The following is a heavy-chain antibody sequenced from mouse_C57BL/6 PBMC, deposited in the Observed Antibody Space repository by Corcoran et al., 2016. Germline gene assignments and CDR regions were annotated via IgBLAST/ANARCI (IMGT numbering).Heavy chain of an antibody. Sequence: DVQLQESGPGLVKPSQSLSLTCSVTGYSITSGYYWNWIRQFPGNKLEWMGYISYDGSNNYNPSLKKRISITRDTSKNQFFLKLNSVTTEDTATYYCARVYYYGSSLHFDYWGQGTTLTVSS. D-gene: IGHD1-1*01. CDR3: ARVYYYGSSLHFDY. J-gene: IGHJ2*01. CDR1: GYSITSGYY. V-gene: IGHV3-6*01. CDR2: ISYDGSN.